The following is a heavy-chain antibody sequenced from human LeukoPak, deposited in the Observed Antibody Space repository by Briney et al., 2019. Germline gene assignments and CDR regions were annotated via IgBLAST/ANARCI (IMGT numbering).Heavy chain of an antibody. D-gene: IGHD3-10*01. V-gene: IGHV4-59*01. CDR2: IYYSGST. CDR3: ARGAVLGYGSGSYYNGCDY. CDR1: GGSISSYY. J-gene: IGHJ4*02. Sequence: SETLSLTCTVSGGSISSYYWSWIRQPPGKGLEWIGYIYYSGSTSYKPSLKSRVTISVDTSKNQFSLKLSSVTAADTAVYYCARGAVLGYGSGSYYNGCDYWGQGTLVTVSS.